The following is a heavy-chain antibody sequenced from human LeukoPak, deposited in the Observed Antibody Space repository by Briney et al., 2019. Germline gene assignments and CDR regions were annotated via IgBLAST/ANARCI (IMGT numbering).Heavy chain of an antibody. Sequence: GGSLRLSCVASGFTFSSYGMHWVRQAPGKWLEWLAGISHDGSDKYYADSVKGRFTISRDNSKNTLYPQMNSLRVEDRALYYCAKSLPPLSIAAAYPDSWGQGTLVTVSS. CDR3: AKSLPPLSIAAAYPDS. V-gene: IGHV3-30*18. CDR2: ISHDGSDK. CDR1: GFTFSSYG. J-gene: IGHJ4*02. D-gene: IGHD6-13*01.